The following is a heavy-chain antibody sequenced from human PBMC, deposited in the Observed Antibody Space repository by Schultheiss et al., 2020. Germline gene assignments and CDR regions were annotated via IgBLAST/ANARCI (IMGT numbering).Heavy chain of an antibody. J-gene: IGHJ4*02. CDR2: ISGSGGST. Sequence: GGSLRLSCAASGFTFSSYAMHWVRQAPGKGLEYVSAISGSGGSTYYADSVKGRFTISRDNSKNTLYLQMNSLRAEDTAVYYCARGVTGAITGFDYWGQGTLVTVSS. CDR1: GFTFSSYA. CDR3: ARGVTGAITGFDY. D-gene: IGHD1-20*01. V-gene: IGHV3-64*04.